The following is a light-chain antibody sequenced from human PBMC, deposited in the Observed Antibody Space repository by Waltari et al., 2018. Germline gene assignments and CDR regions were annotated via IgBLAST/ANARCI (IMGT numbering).Light chain of an antibody. J-gene: IGKJ4*01. CDR3: QQYDASSVT. V-gene: IGKV3-20*01. CDR2: GAS. Sequence: EIVLTQSPGTLSLSPGERATLSCRASQSISGGWLAWYQQKPGQAPRLLIYGASRRATAIPDRFRGSGSGTDFTLTISRLEPEDFAVYYCQQYDASSVTFGGGTKVEIK. CDR1: QSISGGW.